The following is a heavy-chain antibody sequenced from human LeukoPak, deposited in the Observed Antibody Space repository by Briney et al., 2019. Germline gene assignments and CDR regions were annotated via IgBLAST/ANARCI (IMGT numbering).Heavy chain of an antibody. Sequence: GASVKDSCKASGYTFTSYYMHWVRQAPGQGLEWMGIINPSGGSTSYAQKFQGRVTMARDTSTSTAYMELSSLRSEDTAVYYCARENYDILTGYYKDYWGQGTLVTVSS. D-gene: IGHD3-9*01. CDR2: INPSGGST. J-gene: IGHJ4*02. CDR1: GYTFTSYY. V-gene: IGHV1-46*01. CDR3: ARENYDILTGYYKDY.